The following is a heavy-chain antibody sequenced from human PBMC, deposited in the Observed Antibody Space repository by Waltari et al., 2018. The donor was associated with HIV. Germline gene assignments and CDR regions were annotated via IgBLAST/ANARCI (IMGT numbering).Heavy chain of an antibody. CDR2: IYSSGSA. V-gene: IGHV4-59*01. CDR1: GDSMTSYY. D-gene: IGHD3-10*01. Sequence: QVQLQESGPGLLKPSETLSLTCSVSGDSMTSYYWAWLRHPPGKGLEWIGYIYSSGSASYSPSLQSRLTISVDTSKNQFSLKLTSVTAADTAVYYCARYGSGHRHFGYWGQGALVIVSS. J-gene: IGHJ4*02. CDR3: ARYGSGHRHFGY.